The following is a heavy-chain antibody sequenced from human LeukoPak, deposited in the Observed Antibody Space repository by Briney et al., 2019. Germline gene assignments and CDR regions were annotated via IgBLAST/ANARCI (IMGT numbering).Heavy chain of an antibody. J-gene: IGHJ4*02. CDR1: GGSISSSNW. CDR3: ARVWGAAGTSHFDY. D-gene: IGHD6-13*01. V-gene: IGHV4-4*02. Sequence: SGTLSLTRAVSGGSISSSNWWSWVRQPPGKGLEWIGEIYHSGSTNYNPSLKSRVTISVDKSKNQFSLKLSSVTAADTAVYYCARVWGAAGTSHFDYWGQGTLVTVSS. CDR2: IYHSGST.